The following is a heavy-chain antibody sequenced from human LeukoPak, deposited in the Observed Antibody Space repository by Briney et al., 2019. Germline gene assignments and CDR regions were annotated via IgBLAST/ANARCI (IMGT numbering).Heavy chain of an antibody. J-gene: IGHJ4*02. CDR3: ARKTDHQTGGDY. CDR2: IYSGGST. V-gene: IGHV3-66*01. D-gene: IGHD1-1*01. Sequence: GGSLRLSCAASGFSVSRNYMTWVRQAPGEGLEWVSLIYSGGSTSYADSVEGRFTISRDNSKNTLYLQMNSLRAEDTAVYYCARKTDHQTGGDYWGQGTLVTVSS. CDR1: GFSVSRNY.